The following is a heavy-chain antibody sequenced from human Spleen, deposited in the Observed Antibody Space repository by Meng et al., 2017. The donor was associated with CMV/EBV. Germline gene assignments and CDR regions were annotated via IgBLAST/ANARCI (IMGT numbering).Heavy chain of an antibody. J-gene: IGHJ4*02. CDR2: MSFDGKNK. D-gene: IGHD3-22*01. V-gene: IGHV3-30*04. Sequence: FTFSTYAMHWVRQAPGKGLEWVALMSFDGKNKYYADSVKGRFTISRDNSKNTLYLQMNSLRAEDTAVYYCARDPTHYYFHSSGYYLDYWGRGTLVTVSS. CDR1: FTFSTYA. CDR3: ARDPTHYYFHSSGYYLDY.